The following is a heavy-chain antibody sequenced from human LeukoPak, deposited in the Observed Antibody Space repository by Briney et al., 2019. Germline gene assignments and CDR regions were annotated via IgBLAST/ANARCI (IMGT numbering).Heavy chain of an antibody. Sequence: GGSLRLSCAASGFTFSSYAMHWVRQAPGKGLEWVAVISYDGSNKYYADSVKGRFTISRDNSKNTLYLQMNSLRAEDTAVYYCAREFRHILDYWGQGTLVTVSS. CDR3: AREFRHILDY. CDR2: ISYDGSNK. D-gene: IGHD3-10*01. V-gene: IGHV3-30*04. J-gene: IGHJ4*02. CDR1: GFTFSSYA.